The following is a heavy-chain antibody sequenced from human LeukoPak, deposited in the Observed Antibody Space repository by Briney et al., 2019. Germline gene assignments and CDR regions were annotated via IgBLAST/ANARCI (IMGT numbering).Heavy chain of an antibody. CDR2: IQYDGSNE. J-gene: IGHJ4*02. CDR1: GFTFSSYG. V-gene: IGHV3-30*02. Sequence: GGSLRLSCAASGFTFSSYGMHWVRQAPGKGLEWVAYIQYDGSNEQYADSVKGRFSISRDGSKNTLYLQMNSPRAEDTAVYYCAKDMYYDSSGPVFDYWGQGTLVTVSS. D-gene: IGHD3-22*01. CDR3: AKDMYYDSSGPVFDY.